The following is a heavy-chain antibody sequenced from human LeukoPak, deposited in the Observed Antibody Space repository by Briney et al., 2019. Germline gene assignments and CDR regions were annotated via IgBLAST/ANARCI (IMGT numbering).Heavy chain of an antibody. D-gene: IGHD2-2*01. Sequence: GGSLRLSCAASGFTFSSYAMSWVRQAPGKGLEWVSTISGSAGSTNYADSVKGRFTISRDNSKNMLYLQMNSLRAEDTALYHCAKDSSITNYYYGMDVWGQGTTVTVSS. J-gene: IGHJ6*02. V-gene: IGHV3-23*01. CDR1: GFTFSSYA. CDR3: AKDSSITNYYYGMDV. CDR2: ISGSAGST.